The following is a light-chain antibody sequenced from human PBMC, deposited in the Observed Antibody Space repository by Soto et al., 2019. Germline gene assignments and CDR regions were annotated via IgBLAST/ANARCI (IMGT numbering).Light chain of an antibody. CDR2: NTN. CDR3: QTYDSKLDGSV. CDR1: SDSVSASHF. Sequence: QTVVTQEPSFSVSPGGTVTLTCGLSSDSVSASHFPSWYQQTPGQAPRTLIYNTNTRSSGVPDRFSASKSGTSASLTISELQPGDQADYYCQTYDSKLDGSVFGGGTKLTVL. J-gene: IGLJ3*02. V-gene: IGLV8-61*01.